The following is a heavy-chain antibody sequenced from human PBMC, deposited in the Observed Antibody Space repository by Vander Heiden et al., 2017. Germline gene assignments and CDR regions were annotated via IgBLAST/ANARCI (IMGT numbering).Heavy chain of an antibody. Sequence: EVQLLESGGGLVQPGGSLRLSCAASGFTFSSYAMSWVRQAPGKGLEWVSAISGSGGSTYYADSVKGRFTISRDNSKNTLYLQMNSLRAEDTAVYYCAVQQLGFEYYFDYWGQGTLVTVSS. CDR2: ISGSGGST. D-gene: IGHD6-13*01. J-gene: IGHJ4*02. V-gene: IGHV3-23*01. CDR1: GFTFSSYA. CDR3: AVQQLGFEYYFDY.